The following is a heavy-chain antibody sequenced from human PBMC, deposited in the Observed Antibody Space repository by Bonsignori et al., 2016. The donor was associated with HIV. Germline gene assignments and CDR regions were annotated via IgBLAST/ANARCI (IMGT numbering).Heavy chain of an antibody. Sequence: WIRQPPGKGLEWIGYIHYSGSTNYNPSLKSRVTISVDTSKNQFSLKLSSVTAADTAVYYCASDTIFDWQHDAFDIWGQGTMVTVSS. V-gene: IGHV4-59*01. D-gene: IGHD3-3*01. J-gene: IGHJ3*02. CDR2: IHYSGST. CDR3: ASDTIFDWQHDAFDI.